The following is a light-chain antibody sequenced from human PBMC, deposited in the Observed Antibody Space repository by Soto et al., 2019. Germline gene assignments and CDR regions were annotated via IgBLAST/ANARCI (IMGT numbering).Light chain of an antibody. Sequence: QSVLTQPPSVSAAPGQKVTISCSGSSSNIGKNYVSWYQQLPGTAPKLLIYEHDNRPSGIPDRFSGSKTGTSATLGITGLQTGDEADYYCGTWDSSLSAGVFGTGTKLTVL. J-gene: IGLJ1*01. V-gene: IGLV1-51*02. CDR1: SSNIGKNY. CDR3: GTWDSSLSAGV. CDR2: EHD.